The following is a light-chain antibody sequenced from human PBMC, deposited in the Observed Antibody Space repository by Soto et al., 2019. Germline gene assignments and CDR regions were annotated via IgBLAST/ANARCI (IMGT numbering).Light chain of an antibody. CDR3: QQYGSSPTT. V-gene: IGKV3-20*01. CDR1: QSVSSSY. CDR2: GAS. J-gene: IGKJ1*01. Sequence: EIVLTQSPGTLSLSPVERATLSCRASQSVSSSYLAWYQQKPGQAPRLLIYGASSRATGIPDRFSGSGSGTDFTLTISRLEREDFAVYYCQQYGSSPTTFGQGTKVDNK.